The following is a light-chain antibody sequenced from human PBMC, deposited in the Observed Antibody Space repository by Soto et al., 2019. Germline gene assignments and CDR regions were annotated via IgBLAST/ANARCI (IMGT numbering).Light chain of an antibody. Sequence: DIKMTQSPSTLSASVGDRVTITCRASQSISSWLAWYQQKPGKAPKLLIYQASNLQSGVPSRFSGSGSGTEFTLTISSLQPDDFATYYCQHYNSYPWAFGQGTKV. J-gene: IGKJ1*01. CDR2: QAS. V-gene: IGKV1-5*03. CDR3: QHYNSYPWA. CDR1: QSISSW.